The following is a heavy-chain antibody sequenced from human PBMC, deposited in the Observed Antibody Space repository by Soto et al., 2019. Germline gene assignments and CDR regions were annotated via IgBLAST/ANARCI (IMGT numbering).Heavy chain of an antibody. D-gene: IGHD5-18*01. CDR3: VAATAHYYYYYMDV. Sequence: ASVKVSCKASGYTFTSYDINWVRQATGQGLEWMGWMNPNSGNTGYAQKFQGRVTMTRNTSISTAYMELSSLRSEDTAVYYCVAATAHYYYYYMDVWGKGTTVTVSS. CDR2: MNPNSGNT. CDR1: GYTFTSYD. J-gene: IGHJ6*03. V-gene: IGHV1-8*01.